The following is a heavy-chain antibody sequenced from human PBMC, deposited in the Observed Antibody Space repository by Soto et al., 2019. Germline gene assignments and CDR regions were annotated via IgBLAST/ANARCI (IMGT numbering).Heavy chain of an antibody. D-gene: IGHD3-22*01. CDR2: INHSGST. Sequence: PSXTLSLTCAVYGGSLSGYYWTWIRQPPVTGLEWIGEINHSGSTNYNPSLKSRVTISVDTSKNQFSLKLTSVTAADTAVYYCARHSGNYYDSNGYLYYWGQGTLVTVSS. J-gene: IGHJ4*02. CDR1: GGSLSGYY. V-gene: IGHV4-34*01. CDR3: ARHSGNYYDSNGYLYY.